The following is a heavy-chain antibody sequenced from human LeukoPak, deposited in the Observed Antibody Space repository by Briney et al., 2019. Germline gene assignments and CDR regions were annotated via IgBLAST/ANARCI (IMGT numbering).Heavy chain of an antibody. CDR3: ARGAHEYSSSSGARYFDY. CDR1: RFTFSSYT. Sequence: PGGSLRLSCSASRFTFSSYTMNWVRQAPGKGLEWVSSIDPSSTYIHYADSVKGRFTISRDNSKNTLYLQMNSLRAEDTAVYYCARGAHEYSSSSGARYFDYWGQGTLVTVSS. CDR2: IDPSSTYI. J-gene: IGHJ4*02. D-gene: IGHD6-6*01. V-gene: IGHV3-21*01.